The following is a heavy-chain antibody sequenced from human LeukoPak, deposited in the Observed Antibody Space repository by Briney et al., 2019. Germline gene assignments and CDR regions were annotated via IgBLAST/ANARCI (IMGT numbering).Heavy chain of an antibody. V-gene: IGHV4-34*01. D-gene: IGHD3-9*01. CDR2: INHSGST. CDR3: ARVNPGLRYFGY. Sequence: SETLSLTCAVYGVSFSGYYWSWIRQPPGKGLEWIGEINHSGSTNYNPSLKSRVTISVDTSKNQFSLKLSSVTAADTAVYYAARVNPGLRYFGYWGQGTLVTVSS. CDR1: GVSFSGYY. J-gene: IGHJ4*02.